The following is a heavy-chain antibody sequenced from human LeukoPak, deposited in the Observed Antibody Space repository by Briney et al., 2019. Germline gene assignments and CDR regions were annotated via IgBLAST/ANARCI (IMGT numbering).Heavy chain of an antibody. CDR1: GFTFSTYW. Sequence: PGGSLRLSCAASGFTFSTYWIHWVRQAPGKGLVWVSHINGDGSSTSYADSVKGRFATSRNNAKNTLYLQMNSLRAEDTAVYYCARTMTGAFFDYWGQGALVTVSS. CDR3: ARTMTGAFFDY. CDR2: INGDGSST. D-gene: IGHD3-9*01. V-gene: IGHV3-74*01. J-gene: IGHJ4*02.